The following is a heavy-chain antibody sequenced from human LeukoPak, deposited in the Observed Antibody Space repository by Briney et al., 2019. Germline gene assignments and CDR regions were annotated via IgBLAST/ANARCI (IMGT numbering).Heavy chain of an antibody. V-gene: IGHV6-1*01. J-gene: IGHJ4*02. CDR3: AKSPLMYYDILTGYWGQFDY. D-gene: IGHD3-9*01. CDR1: GDSVSTNSAS. Sequence: SQTLSLTCDISGDSVSTNSASWNWIRQSPSRGLEWLGRTYYKSTWYNDYEVSMKSRITINADTSKNQFSLQLNSVTPEDTAVYYCAKSPLMYYDILTGYWGQFDYWGQGILVTVSS. CDR2: TYYKSTWYN.